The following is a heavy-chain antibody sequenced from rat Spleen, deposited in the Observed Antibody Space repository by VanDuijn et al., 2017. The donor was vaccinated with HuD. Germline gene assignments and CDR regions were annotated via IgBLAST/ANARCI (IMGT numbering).Heavy chain of an antibody. D-gene: IGHD1-1*01. CDR1: GFTFSDYA. V-gene: IGHV5-17*01. Sequence: EVQLVESGGGLVQPGRSLKLSCAASGFTFSDYAVAWVRQAPTKGLEWVATISYDGSSSYYRDSVKGRFTISRDNAKSTLYLQMDSLRSEDTATYYCARHDTTVASGWYFDFWGPGTMVTVSS. CDR3: ARHDTTVASGWYFDF. CDR2: ISYDGSSS. J-gene: IGHJ1*01.